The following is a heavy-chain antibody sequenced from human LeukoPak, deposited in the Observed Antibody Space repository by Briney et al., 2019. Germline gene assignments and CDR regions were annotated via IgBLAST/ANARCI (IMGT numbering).Heavy chain of an antibody. Sequence: PSETLSLTCTVSGYSISSGYYWGWIRQPPGKGLEWIGSIYHSGSTYYNPSLKSRVTISVDTSKNQFSLKLSSVTAADTAVYYCARDSGSWDFDYWGQGTLVTVSS. CDR3: ARDSGSWDFDY. CDR2: IYHSGST. V-gene: IGHV4-38-2*02. D-gene: IGHD1-26*01. J-gene: IGHJ4*02. CDR1: GYSISSGYY.